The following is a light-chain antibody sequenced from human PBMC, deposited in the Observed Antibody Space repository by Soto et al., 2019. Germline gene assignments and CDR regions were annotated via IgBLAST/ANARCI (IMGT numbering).Light chain of an antibody. V-gene: IGKV1-33*01. CDR1: QEISNY. J-gene: IGKJ2*01. CDR2: DAS. CDR3: QQFYNLPYT. Sequence: DIQMTQSPSSLSASVGDRVTITCQASQEISNYLNWYQQKPGKAPNLLVYDASNLQTGVPSRFRGSGSGTVFTVTISSLQPEDIATYFCQQFYNLPYTFGQGTKLQIK.